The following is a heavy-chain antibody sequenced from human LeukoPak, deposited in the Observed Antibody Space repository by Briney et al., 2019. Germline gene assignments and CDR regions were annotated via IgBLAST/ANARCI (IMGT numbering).Heavy chain of an antibody. CDR3: ARGPVALPNDRPSLFFDF. CDR1: GASFNTYY. J-gene: IGHJ5*01. Sequence: PSETLSLTCAVCGASFNTYYWTWIRQSPDKGLEWIGEVKHDGDTNVNPSLRSRVAMSVDASKNQFSLKMTSVTAADTAIYFCARGPVALPNDRPSLFFDFWGQGTLVTVSS. D-gene: IGHD2-8*01. CDR2: VKHDGDT. V-gene: IGHV4-34*01.